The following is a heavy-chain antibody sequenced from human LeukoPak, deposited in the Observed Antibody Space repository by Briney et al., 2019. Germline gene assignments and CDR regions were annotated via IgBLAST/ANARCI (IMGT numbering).Heavy chain of an antibody. CDR1: GYTFTSYD. J-gene: IGHJ6*03. V-gene: IGHV1-8*01. D-gene: IGHD1-1*01. CDR3: ARDYSSIGTGYYYYMDV. Sequence: GASVTVSCKASGYTFTSYDINWVRQATGQGLEWMGWMNPNSGNTGYAQKFQGRVTITTDESTSTAYMELSSLRSEDTAVYYCARDYSSIGTGYYYYMDVWGKGTTVTVSS. CDR2: MNPNSGNT.